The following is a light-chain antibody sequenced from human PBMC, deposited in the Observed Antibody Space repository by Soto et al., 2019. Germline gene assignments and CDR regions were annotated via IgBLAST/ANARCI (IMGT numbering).Light chain of an antibody. CDR1: HSVGTS. CDR2: GAS. J-gene: IGKJ4*01. CDR3: QQSYGSPT. V-gene: IGKV1-39*01. Sequence: QMTQSPSSLSASVGDRVTITCRASHSVGTSLNWYQQTPGKAPRLLIFGASGLQSGVPTRFSGSGSGTDFTLTISSLQPEDFATYFCQQSYGSPTFGGGTRVEIK.